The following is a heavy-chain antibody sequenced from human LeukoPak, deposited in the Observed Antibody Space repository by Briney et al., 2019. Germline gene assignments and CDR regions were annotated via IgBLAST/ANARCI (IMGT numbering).Heavy chain of an antibody. J-gene: IGHJ4*02. V-gene: IGHV1-69*01. CDR3: ASRYFTIYTSGFDY. D-gene: IGHD2/OR15-2a*01. CDR1: GGTFSSYA. CDR2: IIPIFGTA. Sequence: SVKVSCKASGGTFSSYAISCVRQAPGQGLEWMGGIIPIFGTANYAQKFQGRVTITADESTSTAYMELSSLRSEDTAVYYCASRYFTIYTSGFDYWGQGTLVTVSS.